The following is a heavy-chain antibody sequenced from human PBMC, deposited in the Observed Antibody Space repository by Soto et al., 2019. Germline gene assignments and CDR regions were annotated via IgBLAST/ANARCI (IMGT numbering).Heavy chain of an antibody. D-gene: IGHD2-8*01. J-gene: IGHJ4*02. CDR1: GYTFTSYG. CDR2: SSAYNGNT. V-gene: IGHV1-18*01. CDR3: ARGRPYCTNGLCYIAYFEY. Sequence: ASVKFSCKASGYTFTSYGISWVRQAPGEWLEWMGGSSAYNGNTNYAQKLQGRVTMTTDTSTSTAYMELRSLRSDDTAVYYCARGRPYCTNGLCYIAYFEYWGQGTLVTVSS.